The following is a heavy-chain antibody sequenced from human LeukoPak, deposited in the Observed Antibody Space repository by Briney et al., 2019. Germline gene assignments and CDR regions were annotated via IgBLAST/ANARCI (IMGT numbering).Heavy chain of an antibody. CDR1: GFTFSTYA. D-gene: IGHD3-22*01. CDR2: ISYDGSNK. V-gene: IGHV3-30*04. Sequence: PGGSLRLSCAASGFTFSTYAIHWVRQAPGKGLEWVAVISYDGSNKYYADSVKGRFTISRDNSKNTLYLQMNSLRAEDTAVYYCARSGLLPWAGDSSGYADYWGQGTLVTVSS. CDR3: ARSGLLPWAGDSSGYADY. J-gene: IGHJ4*02.